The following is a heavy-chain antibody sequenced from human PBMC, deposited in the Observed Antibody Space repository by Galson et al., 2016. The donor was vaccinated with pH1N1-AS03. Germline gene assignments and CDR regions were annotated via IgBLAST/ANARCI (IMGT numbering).Heavy chain of an antibody. D-gene: IGHD2-21*01. CDR1: GGSINSYY. J-gene: IGHJ6*02. V-gene: IGHV4-59*08. Sequence: SETLSLTCTVPGGSINSYYWTWIRQPPGKGLEWIGQIYYTGDIIYTPSLRSRVTISVDTSKNQLSLSLSSVTAADTAVYYCGRHLRNSYSIDVWGQGTTVTVSS. CDR3: GRHLRNSYSIDV. CDR2: IYYTGDI.